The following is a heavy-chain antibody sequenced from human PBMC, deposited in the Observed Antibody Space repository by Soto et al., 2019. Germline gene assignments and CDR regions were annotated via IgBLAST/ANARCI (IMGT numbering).Heavy chain of an antibody. CDR2: ISGSGSST. J-gene: IGHJ6*02. D-gene: IGHD6-19*01. Sequence: PGGSLRLSCAASGFTFSSYVMTWVRQAPGKGLEWVSAISGSGSSTYYADSVKGRFTISRDNSKNTLYLQMNSLRAEDTAVYYCAKREPQYSSSMDVWGQGTTVTVSS. V-gene: IGHV3-23*01. CDR1: GFTFSSYV. CDR3: AKREPQYSSSMDV.